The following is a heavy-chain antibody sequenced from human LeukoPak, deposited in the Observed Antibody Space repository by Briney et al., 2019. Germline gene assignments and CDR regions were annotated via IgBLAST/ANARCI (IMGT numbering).Heavy chain of an antibody. CDR3: ARLEVRGVIGP. Sequence: PGGSLRLSCVASGFTVSSNYMSWVRQVPGKGLEWVSIIYSGGNTYYADSVKGRFIISRDNSKNTLYLQMNSLRVEDTAVYYCARLEVRGVIGPWGQATLVTVSS. CDR1: GFTVSSNY. CDR2: IYSGGNT. J-gene: IGHJ5*02. V-gene: IGHV3-53*01. D-gene: IGHD3-10*01.